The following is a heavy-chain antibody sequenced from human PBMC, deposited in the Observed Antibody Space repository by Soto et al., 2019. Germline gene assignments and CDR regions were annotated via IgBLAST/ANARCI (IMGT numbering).Heavy chain of an antibody. CDR1: GFTFSNYA. CDR2: ISGSGGST. CDR3: AKGVGGGQLWHPSPNWFDP. V-gene: IGHV3-23*01. J-gene: IGHJ5*02. D-gene: IGHD5-18*01. Sequence: EVQLLESGGGLVQPGGSLRLSCAASGFTFSNYAMSWVRQAPGKGLEWVSAISGSGGSTYYADSVKGRFTISRDNSKNTLYLQMNSLRAEDTAVYYCAKGVGGGQLWHPSPNWFDPWGQGTLVTVSS.